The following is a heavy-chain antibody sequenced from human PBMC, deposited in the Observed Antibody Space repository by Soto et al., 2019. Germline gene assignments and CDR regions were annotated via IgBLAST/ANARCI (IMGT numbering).Heavy chain of an antibody. CDR2: IYHSGST. Sequence: PSETLSLTCAVSGGSISSGGYSWSWIRQPPGKGLEWIGYIYHSGSTYYNPSLKSRVTISVDTSKNQFSLKLSSVTAADTAVYYCARHTPAISISDHWGQGTLVTVS. V-gene: IGHV4-30-2*03. J-gene: IGHJ4*02. CDR3: ARHTPAISISDH. CDR1: GGSISSGGYS. D-gene: IGHD2-15*01.